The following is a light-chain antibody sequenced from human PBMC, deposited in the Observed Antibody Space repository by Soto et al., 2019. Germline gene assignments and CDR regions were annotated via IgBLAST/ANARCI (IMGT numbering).Light chain of an antibody. V-gene: IGLV2-8*01. CDR3: SSYAGINNLGV. Sequence: QSALTQPPSASGSPGQSVTISCTGTSSDVGGYKYVSWYQQHPGKAPKLMIFEVNNRPSGVPDRFSGSKSGNTASLTVSGLQAEDEADYYCSSYAGINNLGVFGTGTKLPVL. CDR1: SSDVGGYKY. J-gene: IGLJ1*01. CDR2: EVN.